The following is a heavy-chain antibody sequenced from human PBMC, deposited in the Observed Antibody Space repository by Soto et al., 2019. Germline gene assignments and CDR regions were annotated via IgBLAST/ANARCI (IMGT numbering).Heavy chain of an antibody. CDR3: ARHGITGSYYDAFDI. Sequence: PSATLSLTYTVSGCSIISSNCHWGLIRQPPGKGLEWIASIKYSGTTFYNQSLKKQVTLSVDSSKNQFVLKLSSVTAAETAVYYCARHGITGSYYDAFDIWGQGTMVS. CDR1: GCSIISSNCH. D-gene: IGHD1-26*01. CDR2: IKYSGTT. J-gene: IGHJ3*02. V-gene: IGHV4-39*01.